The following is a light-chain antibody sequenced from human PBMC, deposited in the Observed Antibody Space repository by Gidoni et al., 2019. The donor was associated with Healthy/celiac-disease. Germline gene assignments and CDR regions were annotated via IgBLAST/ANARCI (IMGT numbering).Light chain of an antibody. CDR3: QQSKSTLWT. Sequence: DIQMSQSPSSLSASVGDRVTITVPASQSISNYLNWYQQKPGKAPKLLIYAASSLQSGVPSRFSGSGSGTDFTLTISSLQPEDFATYYCQQSKSTLWTFGQGTKVEIK. CDR1: QSISNY. V-gene: IGKV1-39*01. J-gene: IGKJ1*01. CDR2: AAS.